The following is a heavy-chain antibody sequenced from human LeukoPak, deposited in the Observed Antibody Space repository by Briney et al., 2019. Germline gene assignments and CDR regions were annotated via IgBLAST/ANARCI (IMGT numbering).Heavy chain of an antibody. CDR2: INHSGST. CDR1: GGSIGTFY. CDR3: ARARKENYYDSSGRWFDR. V-gene: IGHV4-34*01. J-gene: IGHJ5*02. D-gene: IGHD3-22*01. Sequence: SETLSLTCALSGGSIGTFYWSWIRQPPGKGLEWIGEINHSGSTNYNPSLKSRVTLSVDKSKNQFSLKLTSVTAADTAIYYCARARKENYYDSSGRWFDRWGQGTLVTVSS.